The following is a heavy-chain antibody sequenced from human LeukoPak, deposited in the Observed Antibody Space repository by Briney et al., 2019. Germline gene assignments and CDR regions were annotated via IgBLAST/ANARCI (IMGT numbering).Heavy chain of an antibody. V-gene: IGHV3-23*01. J-gene: IGHJ4*02. D-gene: IGHD3-22*01. Sequence: GGPLRLSCAASGFTFSSYAMSWVRQAPGKGLEWVSAISGSGGSTYYADSVKGRFTISRDNSKNTLYLQMNSLRAEDTAVYYCARELWYYYDSSGHSRANYWGQGTLVTVSS. CDR2: ISGSGGST. CDR3: ARELWYYYDSSGHSRANY. CDR1: GFTFSSYA.